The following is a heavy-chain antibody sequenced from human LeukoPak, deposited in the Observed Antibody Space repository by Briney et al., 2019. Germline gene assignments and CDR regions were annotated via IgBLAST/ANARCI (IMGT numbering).Heavy chain of an antibody. V-gene: IGHV1-18*01. CDR2: ISAYNGNT. Sequence: RASVKVSCKASGYTFTSYGISWVRQAPGQGLEWMGWISAYNGNTNYAQKLQGRVTMTTDTSTSTAHMELRSLRSDDTAVYYCARVTFNVLRFLEWLASPRWFDPWGQGTLVTVSS. D-gene: IGHD3-3*01. CDR1: GYTFTSYG. CDR3: ARVTFNVLRFLEWLASPRWFDP. J-gene: IGHJ5*02.